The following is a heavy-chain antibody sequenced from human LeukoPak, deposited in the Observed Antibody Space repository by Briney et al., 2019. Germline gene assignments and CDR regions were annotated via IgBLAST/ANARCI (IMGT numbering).Heavy chain of an antibody. J-gene: IGHJ4*02. Sequence: GSVKVSCKASGYTFSKFYIHWVRQAPGQGLEWMGLLNTQPNNDYTNYAQKFQGRVTLTRDMSTNTVYMKLSSLTSEDTAVYYCARTSSGYYAHFDLWGQGTLVTVSS. CDR3: ARTSSGYYAHFDL. D-gene: IGHD3-22*01. CDR2: LNTQPNNDYT. V-gene: IGHV1-46*01. CDR1: GYTFSKFY.